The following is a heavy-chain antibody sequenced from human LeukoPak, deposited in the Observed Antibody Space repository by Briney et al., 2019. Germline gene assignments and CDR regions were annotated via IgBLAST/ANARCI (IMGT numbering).Heavy chain of an antibody. Sequence: GGSLRLSCAASGFTFNSFAMSWVRQAPGTGLEWVSTISATGSDTYHADSVKGRFTISRDNSKNTLYLQMNSLRAEDTAVYYCAKDENPPNTYYYGSGSYCPFDYWGQGTLVTVSS. V-gene: IGHV3-23*01. CDR2: ISATGSDT. CDR3: AKDENPPNTYYYGSGSYCPFDY. J-gene: IGHJ4*02. D-gene: IGHD3-10*01. CDR1: GFTFNSFA.